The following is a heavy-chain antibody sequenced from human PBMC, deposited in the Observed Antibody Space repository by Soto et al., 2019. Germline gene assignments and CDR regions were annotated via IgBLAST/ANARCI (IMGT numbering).Heavy chain of an antibody. J-gene: IGHJ6*02. V-gene: IGHV3-33*01. D-gene: IGHD3-3*01. CDR1: GFSFSEYV. Sequence: HPGGSLGLSCTASGFSFSEYVMHWVRQAPGKGLEWVAVIWYDGTKKFYVDSVKGRFTVSRDNSKNTLNLQMNSLRVEDTALYYCARTNTIFGEPHDYYYGMDVWGQGTTVTVSS. CDR3: ARTNTIFGEPHDYYYGMDV. CDR2: IWYDGTKK.